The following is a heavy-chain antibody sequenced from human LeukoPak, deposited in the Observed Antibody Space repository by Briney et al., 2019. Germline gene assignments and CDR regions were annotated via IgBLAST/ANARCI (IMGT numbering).Heavy chain of an antibody. J-gene: IGHJ3*02. CDR2: INPKSGVT. V-gene: IGHV1-2*02. CDR3: ARGGDYYDSSGYPDDAFDI. D-gene: IGHD3-22*01. CDR1: GYTFTGYY. Sequence: ASVKVSCKASGYTFTGYYMHWVRQAPGQGLEWMGWINPKSGVTKYAQKFQGRVTMTRDTSISTAYMELSRLRSDDAAVYYCARGGDYYDSSGYPDDAFDIWGQGTMVIVSS.